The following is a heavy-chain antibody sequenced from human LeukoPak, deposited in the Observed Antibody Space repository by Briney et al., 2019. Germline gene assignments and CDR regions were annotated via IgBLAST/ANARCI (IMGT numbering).Heavy chain of an antibody. CDR1: GFTFSSYE. J-gene: IGHJ5*02. V-gene: IGHV3-66*01. Sequence: PAGSLRLSCAASGFTFSSYEMNWVRQAPGKGLEWVSVIYSGGSTYYADSVKGRFTISRDNSKNTLYLKMNRLRAEDTAVYYCARGISDYGDYGDWFVPWGQGTLVTVSS. CDR2: IYSGGST. D-gene: IGHD4-17*01. CDR3: ARGISDYGDYGDWFVP.